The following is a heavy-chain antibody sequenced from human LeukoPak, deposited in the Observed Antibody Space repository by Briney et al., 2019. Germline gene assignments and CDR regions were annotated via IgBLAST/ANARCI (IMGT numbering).Heavy chain of an antibody. Sequence: GGSLRLSCAASGFTVSTNYMSWVRQAPGKGLECVSVLYSGGITYYPDSVKGRFTISRDNSKNTLYLQMNSLRAEDTAVYYCATIQLVRGDINAFDMWGQGTMVTVSS. CDR1: GFTVSTNY. D-gene: IGHD3-10*01. CDR3: ATIQLVRGDINAFDM. CDR2: LYSGGIT. J-gene: IGHJ3*02. V-gene: IGHV3-53*01.